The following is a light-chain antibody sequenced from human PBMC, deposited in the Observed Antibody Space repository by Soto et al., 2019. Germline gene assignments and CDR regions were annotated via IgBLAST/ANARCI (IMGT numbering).Light chain of an antibody. CDR2: EVS. Sequence: QSALTQPASVSGSPGQSITISCTGTSSDVGGYNHVSWYQQYPGKAPKFMIYEVSNRPSGVSNRFSGSKSGNTASLTISGLQAEDEAEYYCSSYTNINTRACVFGTGTKLTVL. J-gene: IGLJ1*01. CDR3: SSYTNINTRACV. V-gene: IGLV2-14*01. CDR1: SSDVGGYNH.